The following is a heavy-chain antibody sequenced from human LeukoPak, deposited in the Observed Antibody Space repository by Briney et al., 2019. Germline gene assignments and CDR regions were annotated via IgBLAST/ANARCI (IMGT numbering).Heavy chain of an antibody. CDR2: ISVYNGNT. CDR3: ASVLYCGADCYSGRYFFDY. D-gene: IGHD2-21*02. V-gene: IGHV1-18*01. Sequence: ASVKVSCKASGYTFTTYGISWVRQAPGQGLEWLGRISVYNGNTNYAQKFQGRVTMTRDTSTSTVYMELSSLRSEDTAVYYCASVLYCGADCYSGRYFFDYWGQGTLVTVSS. J-gene: IGHJ4*02. CDR1: GYTFTTYG.